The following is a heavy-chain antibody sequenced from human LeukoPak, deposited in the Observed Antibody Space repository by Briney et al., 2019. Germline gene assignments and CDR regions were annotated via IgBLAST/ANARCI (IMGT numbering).Heavy chain of an antibody. CDR3: ARDRSGTFDP. CDR2: IYHSGST. J-gene: IGHJ5*02. CDR1: GGSISSGGYS. V-gene: IGHV4-30-2*01. Sequence: SQTLSLTCAVSGGSISSGGYSWSWIRQPPGKGLEWIGYIYHSGSTYYNPSPKSRVTISVDRSKNQFSLKLSSVTAADTAVYYCARDRSGTFDPWGQGTLVTVSS. D-gene: IGHD2-2*01.